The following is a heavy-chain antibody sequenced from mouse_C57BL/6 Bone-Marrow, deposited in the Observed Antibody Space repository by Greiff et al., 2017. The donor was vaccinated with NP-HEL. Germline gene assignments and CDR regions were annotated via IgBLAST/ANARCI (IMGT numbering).Heavy chain of an antibody. CDR3: ARSPFRALDY. CDR1: GYTFTSYG. D-gene: IGHD3-1*01. V-gene: IGHV1-81*01. Sequence: QVQLKESGAELARPGASVKLSCKASGYTFTSYGISWVKQRTGQGLEWIGEIYPRSGNTYYNEKFKGKATLTADKSSSTAYMELRSLTSEDSAVYFCARSPFRALDYWGQGTTLTVSS. J-gene: IGHJ2*01. CDR2: IYPRSGNT.